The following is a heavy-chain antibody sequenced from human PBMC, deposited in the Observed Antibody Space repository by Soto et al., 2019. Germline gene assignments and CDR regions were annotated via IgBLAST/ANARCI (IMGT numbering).Heavy chain of an antibody. V-gene: IGHV4-34*01. J-gene: IGHJ4*02. Sequence: QMQLQQWGAGLLKPSETLSLTCAVYGGSFSGYYWSWIRQPPGKGLEWIGEINHSGSTNYNPSLKSRVTISVDTSKNQFSLKLSSVTAADTAVYYCAREVVVATTGRDFDYWGQGTLVTVSS. CDR2: INHSGST. D-gene: IGHD2-15*01. CDR1: GGSFSGYY. CDR3: AREVVVATTGRDFDY.